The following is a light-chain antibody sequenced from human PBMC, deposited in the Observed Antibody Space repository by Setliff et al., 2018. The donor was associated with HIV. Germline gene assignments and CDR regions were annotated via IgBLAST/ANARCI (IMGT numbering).Light chain of an antibody. J-gene: IGLJ1*01. CDR1: SSNIGAGFD. CDR3: QSYDSSLSGYV. CDR2: VNT. Sequence: QSVLTQPPSVSGAPGQRVTISCTGNSSNIGAGFDVHWYQQLPGTAPKVLIFVNTKRPSGVSDRFSGPKSGASASLAITGLQAEDEGDYYCQSYDSSLSGYVFGGGTKVTVL. V-gene: IGLV1-40*01.